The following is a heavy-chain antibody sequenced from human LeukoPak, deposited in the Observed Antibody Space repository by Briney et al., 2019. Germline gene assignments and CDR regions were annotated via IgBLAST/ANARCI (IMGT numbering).Heavy chain of an antibody. CDR3: AADRGDYSGSYWTAFDI. CDR2: FGPEDGEI. V-gene: IGHV1-24*01. Sequence: ASVKVSCKVSEYTFTGLGMRWVRQAPGQGLEWLGGFGPEDGEIIYAQKFQGRVTMSDDTSTDTAYMELGSLRSDDTAVYYCAADRGDYSGSYWTAFDIWGQGTMVTVSS. CDR1: EYTFTGLG. J-gene: IGHJ3*02. D-gene: IGHD1-26*01.